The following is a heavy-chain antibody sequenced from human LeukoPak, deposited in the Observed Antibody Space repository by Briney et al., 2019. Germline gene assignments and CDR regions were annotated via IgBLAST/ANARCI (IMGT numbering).Heavy chain of an antibody. V-gene: IGHV4-59*08. Sequence: SETLSLTCTVSGGSISSYYWSWIRQPPGKGLECIGYIHYTGSTNYNPSLKSRATISVDTSKNHFSLKLRSVTAADTAVYYCARAETYSSDWYDPFFDYWGQGTLVTVSS. CDR2: IHYTGST. CDR3: ARAETYSSDWYDPFFDY. J-gene: IGHJ4*02. CDR1: GGSISSYY. D-gene: IGHD6-19*01.